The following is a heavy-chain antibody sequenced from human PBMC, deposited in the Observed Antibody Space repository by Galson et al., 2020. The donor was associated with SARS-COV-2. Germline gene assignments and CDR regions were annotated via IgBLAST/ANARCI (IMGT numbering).Heavy chain of an antibody. D-gene: IGHD3-10*01. Sequence: GGSLRPSCAASGFIFSNYGLNWVRQAPEKGLEWVAFIRYDGSSKYYADSVKGRCTISRDNSKNTLHLQMNSLRADDTAMYYCVKDQNYYGSGSSFDLWGRGTLVTVSS. J-gene: IGHJ2*01. CDR1: GFIFSNYG. V-gene: IGHV3-30*02. CDR2: IRYDGSSK. CDR3: VKDQNYYGSGSSFDL.